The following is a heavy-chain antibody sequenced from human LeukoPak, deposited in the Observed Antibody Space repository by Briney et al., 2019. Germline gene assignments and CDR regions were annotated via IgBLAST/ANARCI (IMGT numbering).Heavy chain of an antibody. D-gene: IGHD6-19*01. Sequence: PSETLSLTCTVSGGSISSNNFYWGWIRQTPGKGLEWIGSIYYSGSTYYNPSLKCRVTISVDTSKNQFSLKLSSVTAADTAVYYWARHEEYSSGWYVGPLYFDYWGQGTLVTVSS. CDR1: GGSISSNNFY. CDR2: IYYSGST. J-gene: IGHJ4*02. CDR3: ARHEEYSSGWYVGPLYFDY. V-gene: IGHV4-39*01.